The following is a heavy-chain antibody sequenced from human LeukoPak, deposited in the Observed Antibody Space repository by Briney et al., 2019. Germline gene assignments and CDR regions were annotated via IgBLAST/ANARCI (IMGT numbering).Heavy chain of an antibody. V-gene: IGHV1-69*13. CDR3: ARGEFSYGSGSYYKNYYMDV. CDR1: GGTFSSYA. CDR2: IIPIFGTA. D-gene: IGHD3-10*01. J-gene: IGHJ6*03. Sequence: SVKVSCKASGGTFSSYAISWVRQAPGQGLEWMGGIIPIFGTANYAQKFQGRVTITADESTSTAYMELSSLRSEDTAVYYCARGEFSYGSGSYYKNYYMDVWGKGTTVTISS.